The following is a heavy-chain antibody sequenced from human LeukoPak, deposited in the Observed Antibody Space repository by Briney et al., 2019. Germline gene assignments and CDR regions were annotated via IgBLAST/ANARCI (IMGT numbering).Heavy chain of an antibody. Sequence: SGGSLRLSCAASGFTFDDYAMHWVRQVPGKGLEWVSFISWDGGSTYYADSVKGRFTISRDNAKNSLYLQMNSLRAEDTAVYYCVRRGNLGPPPSNYYYMDVWGKGTTVTVSS. CDR1: GFTFDDYA. CDR3: VRRGNLGPPPSNYYYMDV. D-gene: IGHD4-23*01. V-gene: IGHV3-43D*03. J-gene: IGHJ6*03. CDR2: ISWDGGST.